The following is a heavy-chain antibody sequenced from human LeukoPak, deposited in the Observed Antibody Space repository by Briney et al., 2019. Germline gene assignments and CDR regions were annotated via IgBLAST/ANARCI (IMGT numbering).Heavy chain of an antibody. CDR3: VRSGFSSGELY. J-gene: IGHJ4*02. CDR1: GFTFSSYG. Sequence: GGSLRLSCAASGFTFSSYGMHWVRQAPGKGLEWVAVIWYDGSNKYYADSVKGRFTISRDNAKNTLYLQMNSLRAEDTAVYYCVRSGFSSGELYWGQGALVTVSS. CDR2: IWYDGSNK. D-gene: IGHD4-17*01. V-gene: IGHV3-33*03.